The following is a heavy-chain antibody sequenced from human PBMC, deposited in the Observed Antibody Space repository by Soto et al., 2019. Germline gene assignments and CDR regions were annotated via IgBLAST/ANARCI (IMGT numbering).Heavy chain of an antibody. CDR1: GFTVSSNY. CDR2: IYSGGST. J-gene: IGHJ6*02. D-gene: IGHD6-19*01. CDR3: ARDGSSGRKDYYYYGMDV. V-gene: IGHV3-53*01. Sequence: GSLRLSCAASGFTVSSNYMSWVRQAPGKGLEWVSVIYSGGSTYYADSVKGRFTISRDNSKNTLYLQMNSLRAEDTAVYYCARDGSSGRKDYYYYGMDVWGQGTTVTVSS.